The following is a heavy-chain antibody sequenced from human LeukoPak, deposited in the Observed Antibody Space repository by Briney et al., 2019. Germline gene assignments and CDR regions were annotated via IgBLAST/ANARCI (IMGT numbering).Heavy chain of an antibody. CDR2: IYYSGST. CDR1: GGSISSYY. Sequence: PSETLSLTCTVSGGSISSYYWSWIRQPPGKGLEWIGYIYYSGSTNYNPSLKSRVTISVDTSKNQFSLKLSSVTAADTAVYYCASSSWHNENYFDYWGQGTLVTVSS. V-gene: IGHV4-59*01. CDR3: ASSSWHNENYFDY. J-gene: IGHJ4*02. D-gene: IGHD6-13*01.